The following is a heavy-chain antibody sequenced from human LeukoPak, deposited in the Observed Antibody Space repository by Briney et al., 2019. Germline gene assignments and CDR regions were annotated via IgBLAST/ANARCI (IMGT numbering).Heavy chain of an antibody. V-gene: IGHV1-2*02. Sequence: ASVKVSCKASGYTFTTYYMHWVRQAPGQGLEWMGWINPNSGGTNYAQKFQGRVTMTRDTSISTAYMELSRLRSDDTAVYYCARDLVRDYYGSGSYSEGMDVWGQGTTVTVSS. CDR3: ARDLVRDYYGSGSYSEGMDV. CDR1: GYTFTTYY. J-gene: IGHJ6*02. CDR2: INPNSGGT. D-gene: IGHD3-10*01.